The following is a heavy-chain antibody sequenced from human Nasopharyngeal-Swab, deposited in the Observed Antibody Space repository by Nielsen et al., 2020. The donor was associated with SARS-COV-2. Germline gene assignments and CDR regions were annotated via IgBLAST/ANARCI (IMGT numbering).Heavy chain of an antibody. Sequence: GGSLRLSCAASGFTFSSYAMSWVRQAPGKGLEWVSAISGSGGSTYYADSVKGRFTISRDNSKNTLYLQMNSLRAEDTAVYYCARGPYYDFWSGPKWYYYYYMDVWGKGTTVTVSS. CDR2: ISGSGGST. CDR1: GFTFSSYA. J-gene: IGHJ6*03. CDR3: ARGPYYDFWSGPKWYYYYYMDV. V-gene: IGHV3-23*01. D-gene: IGHD3-3*01.